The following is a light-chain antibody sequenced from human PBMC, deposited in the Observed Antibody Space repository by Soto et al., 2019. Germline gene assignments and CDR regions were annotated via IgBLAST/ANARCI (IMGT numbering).Light chain of an antibody. J-gene: IGKJ2*01. CDR3: QQYGSSPPYT. V-gene: IGKV3-20*01. CDR2: GSS. Sequence: EVVLTQSPGTLSLSPGERATLSCRASQSVSNNYFAWYQQKPGQSPRLLIFGSSDRATGIPYRFSGSGSGTDFPLTISRLEPEDFAVYYCQQYGSSPPYTFGQGTQLQIK. CDR1: QSVSNNY.